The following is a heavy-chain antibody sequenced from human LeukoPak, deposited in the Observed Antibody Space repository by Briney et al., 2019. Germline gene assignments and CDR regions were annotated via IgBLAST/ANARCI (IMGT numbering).Heavy chain of an antibody. D-gene: IGHD3-22*01. CDR3: ARGISGGRDSSARWTFDY. Sequence: PSETLSLTCTVSGDSISSSSSYWGWIRQPPGKGLEWIGNIYYSGSTYYNLSLKSRVTISVDTSKNQFSLKLSSVTAADTAVYYCARGISGGRDSSARWTFDYWGQGTLVTVSS. V-gene: IGHV4-39*07. J-gene: IGHJ4*02. CDR2: IYYSGST. CDR1: GDSISSSSSY.